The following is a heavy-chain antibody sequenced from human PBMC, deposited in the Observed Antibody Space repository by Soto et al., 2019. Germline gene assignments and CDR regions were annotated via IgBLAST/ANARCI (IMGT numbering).Heavy chain of an antibody. Sequence: EVQLVESGGGLVQPGRSLRLSCVASGFTFDDYNMHWVRQTPGKGLEWVSGVSWNSDITGYADSVKGRFTISRDNAEHSVYLQMNSLRAEDTAMYYCAKDRHSGYGSFDNLGQGTLVTVFS. CDR1: GFTFDDYN. CDR2: VSWNSDIT. D-gene: IGHD6-13*01. CDR3: AKDRHSGYGSFDN. J-gene: IGHJ4*02. V-gene: IGHV3-9*01.